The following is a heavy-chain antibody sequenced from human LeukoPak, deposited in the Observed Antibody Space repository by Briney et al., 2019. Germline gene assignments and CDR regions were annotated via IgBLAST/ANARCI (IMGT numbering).Heavy chain of an antibody. V-gene: IGHV3-23*01. D-gene: IGHD6-19*01. CDR3: AKDLLAVAGADDAFDI. Sequence: GGSLRLSCAASGFTFSSYAMSWVRQAPGKGLEWVSAIRGSGGSTYYADSVKGRFTISRDNSKNTLYLQMNSLRAEDTAVYYCAKDLLAVAGADDAFDIWGQGTMVTVSS. CDR1: GFTFSSYA. J-gene: IGHJ3*02. CDR2: IRGSGGST.